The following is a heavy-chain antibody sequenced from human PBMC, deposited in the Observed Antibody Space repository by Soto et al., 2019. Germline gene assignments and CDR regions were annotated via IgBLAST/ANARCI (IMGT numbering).Heavy chain of an antibody. D-gene: IGHD4-17*01. Sequence: QVQLQESGPGLVKPSETLSLTCTVSGASISSNIYYWGWIRQPPGKGLEWIGSIYYTGNTFYNPSIKSRVTLSVDTSENQFSLSLFSVTAADTAVYYCARHSHEDHGDPNWFDPWGQGTLVNVSS. V-gene: IGHV4-39*01. CDR1: GASISSNIYY. CDR3: ARHSHEDHGDPNWFDP. J-gene: IGHJ5*02. CDR2: IYYTGNT.